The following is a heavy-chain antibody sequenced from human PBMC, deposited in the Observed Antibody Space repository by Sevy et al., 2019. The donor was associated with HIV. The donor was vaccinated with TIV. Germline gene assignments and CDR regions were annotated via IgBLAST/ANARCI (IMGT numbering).Heavy chain of an antibody. D-gene: IGHD3-3*01. V-gene: IGHV3-48*01. CDR3: ASDVLRFLEWPKGAFDI. Sequence: GGSLRLSCTASGLPFRSNSMNWVRQAAGRGLEWVSYISGSGDTIYYADSVKGRFTISRDNGKNSLYLQMNSLRAEDTAMYYCASDVLRFLEWPKGAFDIWGQGTMVTVSS. CDR1: GLPFRSNS. J-gene: IGHJ3*02. CDR2: ISGSGDTI.